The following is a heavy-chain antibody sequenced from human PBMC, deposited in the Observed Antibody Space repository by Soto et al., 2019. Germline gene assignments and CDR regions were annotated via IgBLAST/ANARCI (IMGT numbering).Heavy chain of an antibody. CDR2: ISYDGSHE. D-gene: IGHD3-10*01. V-gene: IGHV3-30*18. Sequence: VQLVESGGGVVQPGRSLRLSCSASGLAFSTYGMHWVRQAPGKGLEWVALISYDGSHEYYADSVKGRFTISRDNSKNMLYIQMNSLRAEDTALYYCAKVGGSLEGGHAFDLWGQGTMVTVSS. CDR3: AKVGGSLEGGHAFDL. CDR1: GLAFSTYG. J-gene: IGHJ3*01.